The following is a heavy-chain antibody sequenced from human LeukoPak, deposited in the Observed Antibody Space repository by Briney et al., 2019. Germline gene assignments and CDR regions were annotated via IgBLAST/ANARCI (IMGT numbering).Heavy chain of an antibody. CDR3: ARAGGSSWYVSLYY. J-gene: IGHJ4*02. CDR2: IIPIIGTP. CDR1: GGTFSSNV. V-gene: IGHV1-69*04. D-gene: IGHD6-13*01. Sequence: SVKVSCKASGGTFSSNVISWVRQAAGQGLEWMGRIIPIIGTPDYAQKFQGRVTITADKSTNTAYMELTSLKSDGTAVYYCARAGGSSWYVSLYYWGQGTLVTVSS.